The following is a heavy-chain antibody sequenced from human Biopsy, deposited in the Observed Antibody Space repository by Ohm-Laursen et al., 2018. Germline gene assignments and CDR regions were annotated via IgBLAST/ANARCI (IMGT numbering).Heavy chain of an antibody. CDR3: ATGPYYDTRFYYNVRPFDF. CDR1: GYSLTELS. J-gene: IGHJ4*02. Sequence: ASVKVSCNVSGYSLTELSMHWVRQAPGQGLEWMGGFDREERKTVYAEKFQGRVTMTEDTSTDTVYMEVTSLRSDDTAVYYCATGPYYDTRFYYNVRPFDFWGQGTLVTVSS. D-gene: IGHD3-10*01. CDR2: FDREERKT. V-gene: IGHV1-24*01.